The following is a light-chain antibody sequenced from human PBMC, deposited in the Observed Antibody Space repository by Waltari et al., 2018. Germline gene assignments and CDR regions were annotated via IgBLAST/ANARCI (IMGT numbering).Light chain of an antibody. J-gene: IGLJ3*02. CDR3: AAWDDSLSRWL. V-gene: IGLV1-47*01. CDR2: RNN. Sequence: QSVLTQPPSASGTPGHRVTIPCSGRRSNIGRHYLYCYQHVPGPAPKLHIYRNNQRPSGFPDRFSGSKSGTSASLAISGLRSEDEADYYCAAWDDSLSRWLLGGGTKLTVL. CDR1: RSNIGRHY.